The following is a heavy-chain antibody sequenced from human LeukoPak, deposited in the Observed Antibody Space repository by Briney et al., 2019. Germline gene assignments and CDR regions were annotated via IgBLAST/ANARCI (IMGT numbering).Heavy chain of an antibody. CDR2: INHSGST. CDR3: ARGVVRMGYSSGWVSSRAGDYYYYMDV. Sequence: GSLRLSCAASGFTVSSNYMSWVRQAPGKGLEWIGEINHSGSTNYNPSLKSRVTISVDTSKNQFSLKLSSVTAADTAVYYSARGVVRMGYSSGWVSSRAGDYYYYMDVWGKGTTVTISS. CDR1: GFTVSSNY. V-gene: IGHV4-34*01. J-gene: IGHJ6*03. D-gene: IGHD6-19*01.